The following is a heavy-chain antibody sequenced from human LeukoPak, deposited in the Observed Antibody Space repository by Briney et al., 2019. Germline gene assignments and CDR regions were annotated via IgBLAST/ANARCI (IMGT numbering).Heavy chain of an antibody. CDR1: GFTFSSYS. CDR3: AELGITMIGGV. J-gene: IGHJ6*04. V-gene: IGHV3-21*01. Sequence: GSLRLFCAASGFTFSSYSMNWVRQAPGKGLEWVSSISSSSSYIYYADSVKGRFTISRDNAKNSLYLQMNSLRAEDTAVYYCAELGITMIGGVWGKGTTVTISS. CDR2: ISSSSSYI. D-gene: IGHD3-10*02.